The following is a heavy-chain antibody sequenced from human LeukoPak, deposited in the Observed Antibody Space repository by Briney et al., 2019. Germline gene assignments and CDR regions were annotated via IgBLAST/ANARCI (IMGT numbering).Heavy chain of an antibody. D-gene: IGHD3-16*01. CDR1: GFTFSSYA. J-gene: IGHJ4*02. CDR2: ISYDGSNK. V-gene: IGHV3-30-3*01. CDR3: ARGRGGHFDY. Sequence: GGSLRLFCAASGFTFSSYAMHWVRQAPGKGLEGVAVISYDGSNKYYADSVKGRFTISRDNSKNTLYLQMNSLRAEDTAVYYCARGRGGHFDYWGQGTLVTVSS.